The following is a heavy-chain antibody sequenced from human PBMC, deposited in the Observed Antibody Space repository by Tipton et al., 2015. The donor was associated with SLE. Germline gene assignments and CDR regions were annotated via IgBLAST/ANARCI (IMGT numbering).Heavy chain of an antibody. V-gene: IGHV4-34*01. D-gene: IGHD6-19*01. Sequence: TLSLTCAVYGGSFSGYYWSWIRQPPGKGLEWIGEINHSGSTNYNPSLKSRVTISVDTSKKQFSLKLSSVTAADTAVYYCARVVTVAGTRISFDIWGQGTMVTVSS. CDR2: INHSGST. CDR1: GGSFSGYY. J-gene: IGHJ3*02. CDR3: ARVVTVAGTRISFDI.